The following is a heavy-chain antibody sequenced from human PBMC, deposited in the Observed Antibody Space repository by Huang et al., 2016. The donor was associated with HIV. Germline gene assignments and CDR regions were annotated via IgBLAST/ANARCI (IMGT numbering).Heavy chain of an antibody. V-gene: IGHV3-30*02. J-gene: IGHJ3*01. Sequence: QVRLVESGGGVVVPGASLTLSCSASGFPFSAYGMDWVRQAPGKGLEWVSFILYDGNNDYLIGSVKGRFTISRDNSNNTLYLRMNSLRPEDTAVYYCVKERGSSRARSSFDFWGQGTSVIVSS. CDR1: GFPFSAYG. CDR3: VKERGSSRARSSFDF. D-gene: IGHD6-13*01. CDR2: ILYDGNND.